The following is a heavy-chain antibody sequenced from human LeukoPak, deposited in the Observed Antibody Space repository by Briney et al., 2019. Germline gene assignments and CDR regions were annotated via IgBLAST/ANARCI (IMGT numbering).Heavy chain of an antibody. CDR1: GFTFSSYG. V-gene: IGHV3-30*18. CDR3: AKNHLVGATQHEYFQH. Sequence: GGSLRLSCAASGFTFSSYGMHWVRQAPGKGLEWVAVISYDGSNKYYADSVKGRFTISRDNSKNTLYLQMNSLRAEDTAVYYCAKNHLVGATQHEYFQHWGQGTLVTVSS. CDR2: ISYDGSNK. D-gene: IGHD1-26*01. J-gene: IGHJ1*01.